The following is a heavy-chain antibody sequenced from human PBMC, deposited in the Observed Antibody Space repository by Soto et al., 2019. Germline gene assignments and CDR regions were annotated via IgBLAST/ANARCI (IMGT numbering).Heavy chain of an antibody. CDR1: GGTFSSYA. CDR2: IIPIFGTA. J-gene: IGHJ5*02. V-gene: IGHV1-69*13. Sequence: SVKVSCKASGGTFSSYAISWVRQAPGQGLEWMGGIIPIFGTANYAQKFQGRVTITADESTSTAYMELSSLRSEDTAVYYCANVWAVWSGYYTRNNWFDPWGQGTLVTVSS. CDR3: ANVWAVWSGYYTRNNWFDP. D-gene: IGHD3-3*01.